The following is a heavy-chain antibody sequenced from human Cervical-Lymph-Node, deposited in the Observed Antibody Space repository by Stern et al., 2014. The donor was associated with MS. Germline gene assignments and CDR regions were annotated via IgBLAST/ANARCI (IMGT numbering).Heavy chain of an antibody. CDR1: GFTFNNYA. CDR2: ISGSGGTT. D-gene: IGHD3-22*01. CDR3: ARYVYYYDSAGIPYGMDV. J-gene: IGHJ6*02. Sequence: EVQLVESGGGLVQPGGSLRLSCAASGFTFNNYAMSWVRQAPGKGLEWVSAISGSGGTTYYVDSVKGRFTISRDNSKKTLYLQMNSLRAEDTALYYCARYVYYYDSAGIPYGMDVWGQGTTVTVSS. V-gene: IGHV3-23*04.